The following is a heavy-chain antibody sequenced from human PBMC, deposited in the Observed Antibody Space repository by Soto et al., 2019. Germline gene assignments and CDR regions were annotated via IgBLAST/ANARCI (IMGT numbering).Heavy chain of an antibody. CDR3: ERATGYNAFDY. J-gene: IGHJ4*02. V-gene: IGHV3-7*01. CDR2: ISEDGSEK. D-gene: IGHD1-20*01. CDR1: GFTFNIYG. Sequence: GGSXRLSCASSGFTFNIYGMYWVRQAPGKGLEWVASISEDGSEKYLADSLKGRFTISRDNARNSLYLQMNSLRAEDTDVYYCERATGYNAFDYWGQGALVTVSS.